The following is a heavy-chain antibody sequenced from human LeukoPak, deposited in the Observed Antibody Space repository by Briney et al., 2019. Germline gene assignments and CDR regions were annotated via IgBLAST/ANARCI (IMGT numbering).Heavy chain of an antibody. Sequence: GGSLRLSCAASGFTLSSYSMNWVRQAPGKGLEWVSYISSSSTTIYYADSVKGRFTISRDNAKNSLYLQMNSLRAEDTAVYYCARDRGSSGWYYFDYWGQGTLVTVSS. V-gene: IGHV3-48*01. CDR1: GFTLSSYS. J-gene: IGHJ4*02. CDR2: ISSSSTTI. D-gene: IGHD6-19*01. CDR3: ARDRGSSGWYYFDY.